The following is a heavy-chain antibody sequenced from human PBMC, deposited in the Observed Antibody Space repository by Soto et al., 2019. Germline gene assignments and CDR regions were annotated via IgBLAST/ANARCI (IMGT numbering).Heavy chain of an antibody. CDR2: ISYDGNNK. CDR1: GFTFSSYG. J-gene: IGHJ4*02. D-gene: IGHD3-22*01. V-gene: IGHV3-30*18. Sequence: QVQLVESGGGVVQPGRSLRLSCAASGFTFSSYGMHWVRQAPGKGLEWVAVISYDGNNKYYADSVKGRFTISRDNSKNSLYLRMNSLRAEDTAVYYCAKDYAQPSTDSSGYLDYWGQGTLVTVSS. CDR3: AKDYAQPSTDSSGYLDY.